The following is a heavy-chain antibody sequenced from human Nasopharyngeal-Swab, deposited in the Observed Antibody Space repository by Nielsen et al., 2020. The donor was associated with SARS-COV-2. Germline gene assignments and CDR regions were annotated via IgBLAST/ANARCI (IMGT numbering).Heavy chain of an antibody. CDR3: ARPTTLGYYYGMDV. Sequence: WIRQPPGKGLEWIGEINHSGSTNYNPSLKSRVTISVDTSKNQFSLTLSSVTAADTAVYYCARPTTLGYYYGMDVWGQGTTVTVSS. J-gene: IGHJ6*02. D-gene: IGHD1-14*01. CDR2: INHSGST. V-gene: IGHV4-34*01.